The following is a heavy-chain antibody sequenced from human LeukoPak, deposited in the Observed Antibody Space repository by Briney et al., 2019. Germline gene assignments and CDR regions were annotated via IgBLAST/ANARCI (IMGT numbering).Heavy chain of an antibody. V-gene: IGHV3-30-3*02. CDR1: GFTFSGYD. CDR2: ISNDATNK. D-gene: IGHD6-13*01. CDR3: AKARGSWDYWYFDL. Sequence: GGSLRLSCAASGFTFSGYDMHWVRQAPGEGLEWVTFISNDATNKFCADSVKGRFTISRDNSKNTLYLQMNSLRAEDTAVYYCAKARGSWDYWYFDLWGRGTLVTVSS. J-gene: IGHJ2*01.